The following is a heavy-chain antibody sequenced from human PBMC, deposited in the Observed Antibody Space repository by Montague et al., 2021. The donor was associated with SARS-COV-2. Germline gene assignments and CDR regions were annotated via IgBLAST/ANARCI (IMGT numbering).Heavy chain of an antibody. CDR2: IYYSGST. D-gene: IGHD6-13*01. CDR1: GGSISSSSYY. Sequence: SETLSLTCTVSGGSISSSSYYWGWIRQPPGKVLWWIGSIYYSGSTYCXXXLKSRVTISVDTSKNQFSLKLSSVTAADTAVYYCARVGRQQLVRLSGMDVWGQGTTVTVSS. V-gene: IGHV4-39*07. CDR3: ARVGRQQLVRLSGMDV. J-gene: IGHJ6*02.